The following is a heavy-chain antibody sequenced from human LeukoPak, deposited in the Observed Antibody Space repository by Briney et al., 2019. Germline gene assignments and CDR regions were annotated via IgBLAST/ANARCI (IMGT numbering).Heavy chain of an antibody. CDR2: IWYDGSKK. CDR1: GFTFSSFV. Sequence: GGSLRLSCAASGFTFSSFVVHWVRQAPGTGLEWVAFIWYDGSKKYYADSVKGRFTISRDNSKNTLYLQMNSLRAEDTAVYYCAKKEVPYSSGWIDYWGQGTLVTVSS. J-gene: IGHJ4*02. CDR3: AKKEVPYSSGWIDY. D-gene: IGHD6-19*01. V-gene: IGHV3-30*02.